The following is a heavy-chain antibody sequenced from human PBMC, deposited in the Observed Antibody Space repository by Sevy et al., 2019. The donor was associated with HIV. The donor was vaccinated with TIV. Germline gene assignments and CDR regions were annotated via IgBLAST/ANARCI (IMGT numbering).Heavy chain of an antibody. CDR2: ISSSSDYI. Sequence: GGSLRLSCAASGFTFSSHSMNWVRQAPGKGLGWVSSISSSSDYIYYADSVKGRFTISRDNAKNSLYLQMNSLRAEDTAVYSCATTGIVGATRRNYFDYWGQGTLVTVSS. D-gene: IGHD1-26*01. CDR3: ATTGIVGATRRNYFDY. V-gene: IGHV3-21*01. J-gene: IGHJ4*02. CDR1: GFTFSSHS.